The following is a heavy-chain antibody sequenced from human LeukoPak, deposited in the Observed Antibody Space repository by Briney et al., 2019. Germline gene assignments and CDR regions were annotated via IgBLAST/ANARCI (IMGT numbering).Heavy chain of an antibody. CDR1: GFTFSNYG. J-gene: IGHJ3*02. V-gene: IGHV3-30*18. CDR3: AKDRGGAYYESSVDI. D-gene: IGHD3-22*01. CDR2: ISYDGNDK. Sequence: GGSLRLSCAASGFTFSNYGIHWVRQAPGKGLEWVAVISYDGNDKYYADSVKGRFTISRDNSKNTLYLQMNSLRAEDTAVYYCAKDRGGAYYESSVDIWGQGTMVTVSS.